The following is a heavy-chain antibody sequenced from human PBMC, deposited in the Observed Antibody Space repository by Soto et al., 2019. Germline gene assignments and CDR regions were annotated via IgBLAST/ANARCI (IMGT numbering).Heavy chain of an antibody. Sequence: ASVKVSCKASGYTFTSYGISWVRQAPGQGLEWMGWISAYNGNTNYAQKLQGRVTMTTDTSTSTAYMELRSLRSDDPAVYYCARDSAVVVTAIDAFDIWGQGTMVTVSS. D-gene: IGHD2-21*02. CDR1: GYTFTSYG. V-gene: IGHV1-18*01. CDR3: ARDSAVVVTAIDAFDI. CDR2: ISAYNGNT. J-gene: IGHJ3*02.